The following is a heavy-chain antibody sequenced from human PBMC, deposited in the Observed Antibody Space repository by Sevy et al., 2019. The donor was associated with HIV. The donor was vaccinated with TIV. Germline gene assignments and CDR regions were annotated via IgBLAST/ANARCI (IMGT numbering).Heavy chain of an antibody. V-gene: IGHV3-43*01. D-gene: IGHD2-21*02. CDR1: GFTLDDYT. CDR2: INWNGDDT. J-gene: IGHJ1*01. CDR3: AKERNCGRDCLYFQH. Sequence: GGSLRLSCAASGFTLDDYTMHWVRQAPGKGLEWVSLINWNGDDTYYAYSVKGRFTISRDNSRNSLYLQMNSLRTEDTALYYCAKERNCGRDCLYFQHWGQGSLVTVSS.